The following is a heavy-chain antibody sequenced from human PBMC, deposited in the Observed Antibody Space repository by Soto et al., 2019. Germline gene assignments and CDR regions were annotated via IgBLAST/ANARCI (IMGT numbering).Heavy chain of an antibody. CDR1: GGTFSTST. CDR2: ITPIFGTA. J-gene: IGHJ4*02. V-gene: IGHV1-69*13. D-gene: IGHD3-22*01. Sequence: SVKVSCKASGGTFSTSTISWVRQAPGQGLEWMGGITPIFGTASFAQKFQGRVTITADESTSTAYMELSSLRSEDTAIYYCARDGTLYDSSGYYYLYWGQGTLVTVSS. CDR3: ARDGTLYDSSGYYYLY.